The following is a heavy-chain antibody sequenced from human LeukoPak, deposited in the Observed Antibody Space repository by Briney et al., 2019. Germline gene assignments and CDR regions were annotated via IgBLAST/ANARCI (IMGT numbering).Heavy chain of an antibody. V-gene: IGHV1-2*02. Sequence: ASVKVSCKASGYTFIGYYMHWVRQAPGQGLEWMGWINPNSCGTNYVQKFQGRVTMTRDTSISTAYMEVSRLRSDDTAVYYCARLAAGTRVVLDTWGQGTLVTVSS. J-gene: IGHJ5*02. D-gene: IGHD6-13*01. CDR2: INPNSCGT. CDR1: GYTFIGYY. CDR3: ARLAAGTRVVLDT.